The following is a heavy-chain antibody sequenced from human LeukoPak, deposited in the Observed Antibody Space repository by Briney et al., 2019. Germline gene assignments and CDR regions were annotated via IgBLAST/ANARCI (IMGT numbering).Heavy chain of an antibody. Sequence: GSLRLSCAASGFTVSSNYMSWVRQAPGKGLEWVSVIYSGGSTYYADSVKGRFTISRHNSKNTLYLQMNSLRAEDTAVYYCTTVDSSGWYYFDYWGQGTLVTVSS. CDR2: IYSGGST. D-gene: IGHD6-19*01. CDR3: TTVDSSGWYYFDY. V-gene: IGHV3-53*04. J-gene: IGHJ4*02. CDR1: GFTVSSNY.